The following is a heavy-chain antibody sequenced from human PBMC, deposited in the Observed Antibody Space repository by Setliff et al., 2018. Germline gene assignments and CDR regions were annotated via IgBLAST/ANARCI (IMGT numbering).Heavy chain of an antibody. V-gene: IGHV4-4*02. CDR3: ARLESLGDLSLYGLWFDP. Sequence: KTSETLSLTCAVSGSSITSSNWWSWVRQPPGKGLEWIGQIFHSGSTHYNPSLKSRLTISVDQSKNQFPLKLKSVTAADTAVYYCARLESLGDLSLYGLWFDPWGQGTLVTVSS. D-gene: IGHD3-16*02. CDR2: IFHSGST. J-gene: IGHJ5*02. CDR1: GSSITSSNW.